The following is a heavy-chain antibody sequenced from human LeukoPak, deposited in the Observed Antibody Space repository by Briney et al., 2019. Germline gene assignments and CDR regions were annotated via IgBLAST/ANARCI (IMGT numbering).Heavy chain of an antibody. CDR2: IYYSGST. D-gene: IGHD1-26*01. Sequence: SETLSLTCTVSGYSISSGYYWGRIRQPPGKGLEWIGNIYYSGSTYYNPSLKSRVTISIDTSKNQFSLKLSSVTAADTALYYCARDGRFPPEVLPRYFDYWGQGTLVTVSS. CDR1: GYSISSGYY. V-gene: IGHV4-38-2*02. CDR3: ARDGRFPPEVLPRYFDY. J-gene: IGHJ4*02.